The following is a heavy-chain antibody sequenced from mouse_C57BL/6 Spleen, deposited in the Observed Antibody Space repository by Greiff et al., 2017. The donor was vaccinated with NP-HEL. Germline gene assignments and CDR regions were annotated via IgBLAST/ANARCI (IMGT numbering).Heavy chain of an antibody. CDR1: GFTFSSYG. V-gene: IGHV5-6*01. CDR2: ISSGGSYT. CDR3: ARHRLLLLRRGFAY. D-gene: IGHD2-4*01. Sequence: EVKLVESGGDLVKPGGSLKLSCAASGFTFSSYGMSWVRQTPDKRLEWVATISSGGSYTYYPDSVKGRFTISRDNAKNTLYLQMSSLKSEDTAMYYCARHRLLLLRRGFAYWGQGTLVTVSA. J-gene: IGHJ3*01.